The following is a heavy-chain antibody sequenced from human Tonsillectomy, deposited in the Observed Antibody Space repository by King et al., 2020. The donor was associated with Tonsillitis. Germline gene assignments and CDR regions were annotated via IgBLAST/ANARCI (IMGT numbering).Heavy chain of an antibody. Sequence: VQLVESGGGVVQPGRSLRLSCAASGFTFSSYGMHWVRQAPGKGLEWVAVISYDGSNKYYADSVKGRFTISRDNSKNTLYLQMNSLRAEDTAVYYCAKGLYRGDDAFDIWGQWTMVTVSS. CDR2: ISYDGSNK. CDR3: AKGLYRGDDAFDI. J-gene: IGHJ3*02. D-gene: IGHD1-26*01. CDR1: GFTFSSYG. V-gene: IGHV3-30*18.